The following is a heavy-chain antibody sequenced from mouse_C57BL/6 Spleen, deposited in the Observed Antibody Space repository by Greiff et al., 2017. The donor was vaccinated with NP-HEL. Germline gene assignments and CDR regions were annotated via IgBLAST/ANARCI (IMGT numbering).Heavy chain of an antibody. J-gene: IGHJ2*01. CDR2: IYPGDGDT. V-gene: IGHV1-82*01. D-gene: IGHD3-3*01. Sequence: QVQLQQSGPELVKPGASVKISCKASGYAFSSSWMNWVKQRPGKGLEWIGRIYPGDGDTNYNGKFKGKATLTADKSSSTAYMQLSSLTSEDSAVYFCASRGHHDDWGQGTTLTVSS. CDR1: GYAFSSSW. CDR3: ASRGHHDD.